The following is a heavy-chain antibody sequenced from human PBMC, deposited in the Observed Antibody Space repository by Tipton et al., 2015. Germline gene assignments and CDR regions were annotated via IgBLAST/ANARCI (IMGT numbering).Heavy chain of an antibody. CDR2: IYYNGRT. CDR3: ASSPRYYDFWSGLIRGWFDP. Sequence: TLSLTCTVSGGSVSSASYYWSWIRQPPGKGLQWIGHIYYNGRTDYNPSLKSRVSISLDTSKNQFSLKLRSVTAADTAVYYCASSPRYYDFWSGLIRGWFDPWGQGTLVTVSS. CDR1: GGSVSSASYY. D-gene: IGHD3-3*01. J-gene: IGHJ5*02. V-gene: IGHV4-61*01.